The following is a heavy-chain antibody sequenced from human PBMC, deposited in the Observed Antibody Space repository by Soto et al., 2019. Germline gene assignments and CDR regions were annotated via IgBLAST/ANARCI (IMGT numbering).Heavy chain of an antibody. CDR3: ARDPGGGSSGWYHYYYGMDV. CDR1: GYSFTSYY. V-gene: IGHV1-46*01. CDR2: INPSGGST. J-gene: IGHJ6*01. Sequence: ASVKVSFKASGYSFTSYYMHWVRQAPGQGLEWMGIINPSGGSTSYAQKFQGRVTMTRDTSTSTVYMELSSLRSEDTAVYYCARDPGGGSSGWYHYYYGMDVWGQGTTVTVSS. D-gene: IGHD6-19*01.